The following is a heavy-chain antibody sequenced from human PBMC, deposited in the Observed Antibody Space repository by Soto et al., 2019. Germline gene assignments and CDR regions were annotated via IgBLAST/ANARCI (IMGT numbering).Heavy chain of an antibody. Sequence: GDSLTISWQGSWYRFTTYWISWVRQLPGKGLEWMGRIDPSDSMTNDNPSFQGNVTISADKSIGTAYLQWTSREASDTAMYYSARGGKGSCVAGNCYLFGSWGQGTLVTSPQ. CDR1: WYRFTTYW. V-gene: IGHV5-10-1*01. J-gene: IGHJ4*02. CDR3: ARGGKGSCVAGNCYLFGS. D-gene: IGHD2-15*01. CDR2: IDPSDSMT.